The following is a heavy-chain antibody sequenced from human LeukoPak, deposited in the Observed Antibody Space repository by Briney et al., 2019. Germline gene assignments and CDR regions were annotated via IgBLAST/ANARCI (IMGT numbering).Heavy chain of an antibody. CDR2: INNIGNKI. CDR1: EFSFSTYG. J-gene: IGHJ5*02. V-gene: IGHV3-23*05. D-gene: IGHD4-11*01. Sequence: GGSLRLSCSASEFSFSTYGMNWVRQAPGRGLEWVSSINNIGNKIYYGDSVKGRFTISRDNSKNTLSLQMNNLRVEDTAIYYCAKGRYSSSWAPFDPWGX. CDR3: AKGRYSSSWAPFDP.